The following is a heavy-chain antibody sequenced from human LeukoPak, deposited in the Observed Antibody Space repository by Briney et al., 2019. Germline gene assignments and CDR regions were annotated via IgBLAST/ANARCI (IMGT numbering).Heavy chain of an antibody. J-gene: IGHJ5*02. CDR2: MNPNSGNT. V-gene: IGHV1-8*01. D-gene: IGHD2-2*01. CDR1: GYTFTSYD. Sequence: VASVKVSCKASGYTFTSYDINWVRQATGQGLEWMGWMNPNSGNTGYAQKFQGRVTMTRNTSISTAYMELSSLRSEDTAVYYCARGPAIYCSSTSCYAGSAFDPWGQGTLVTVSS. CDR3: ARGPAIYCSSTSCYAGSAFDP.